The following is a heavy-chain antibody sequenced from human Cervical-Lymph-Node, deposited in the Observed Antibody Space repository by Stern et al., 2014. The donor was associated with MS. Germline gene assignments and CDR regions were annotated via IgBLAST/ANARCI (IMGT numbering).Heavy chain of an antibody. Sequence: EVQLVESGGGLVKPGGSLRLSCAASGFTFSSYSMNWVRQAPGKGLEWVSSISSSSSYIYYADSVKGRFTISRDNAKTSLYLQMNSLRAEDTAVYYCARDQLSYYDSSGYPGPLDYWGQGTLVTVSS. CDR2: ISSSSSYI. J-gene: IGHJ4*02. D-gene: IGHD3-22*01. CDR3: ARDQLSYYDSSGYPGPLDY. CDR1: GFTFSSYS. V-gene: IGHV3-21*01.